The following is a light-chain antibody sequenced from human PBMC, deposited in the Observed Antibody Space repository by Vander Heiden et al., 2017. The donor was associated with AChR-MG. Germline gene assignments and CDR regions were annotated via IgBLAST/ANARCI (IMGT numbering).Light chain of an antibody. Sequence: DIQMAQYPSTLSASVGDRVTITCRASQSIGSRLAWYQHRPGKAPKLLIYDASTLEGGVPSRFSGSGSVTEFTLTISSLQPDDFATYYCRQYNGYSSWTFGQGTKVDI. CDR1: QSIGSR. J-gene: IGKJ1*01. CDR3: RQYNGYSSWT. V-gene: IGKV1-5*01. CDR2: DAS.